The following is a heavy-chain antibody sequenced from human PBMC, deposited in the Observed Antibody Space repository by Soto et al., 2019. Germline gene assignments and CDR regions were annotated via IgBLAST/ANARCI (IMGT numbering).Heavy chain of an antibody. CDR2: INTNTGNP. J-gene: IGHJ5*02. CDR3: AREVVRGVIGGYNWFDP. V-gene: IGHV7-4-1*01. Sequence: ASLRVDWKGAGYTCTSHAMNEVRKTPGQGLEWMGWINTNTGNPTYAQGFTGRFVFSLDTSVSTAYLQICSLKAEDTAVYYCAREVVRGVIGGYNWFDPWGQGTLVTVT. CDR1: GYTCTSHA. D-gene: IGHD3-10*01.